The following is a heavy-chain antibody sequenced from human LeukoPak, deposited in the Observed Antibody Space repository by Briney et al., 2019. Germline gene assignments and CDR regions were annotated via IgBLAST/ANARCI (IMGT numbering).Heavy chain of an antibody. V-gene: IGHV2-5*01. CDR1: GFSLSTSGMY. CDR3: AHRNSDYRAFDI. Sequence: SGPTLVNPTQPLTLTCTFSGFSLSTSGMYVGWIRQPPGKALEWLALIYWNDDKRYSPSLKSRLTITKDTSKNQVVLTMTNMDPVDTATYYCAHRNSDYRAFDIWGQGTMVTVSS. J-gene: IGHJ3*02. D-gene: IGHD4-11*01. CDR2: IYWNDDK.